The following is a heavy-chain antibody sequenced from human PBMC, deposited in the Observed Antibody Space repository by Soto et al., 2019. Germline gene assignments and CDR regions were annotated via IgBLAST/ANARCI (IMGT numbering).Heavy chain of an antibody. V-gene: IGHV1-69*01. CDR3: ATDVVRSTGGDS. D-gene: IGHD7-27*01. Sequence: QVQLVQSGAEVKELGSSVKVSCKTSGGTFTTSSFVWVRQGPGQGLEWMGGIIPIFSKTNFAPKFQGRVMFTADESTRTVYMELSSLRSEDTAIYYCATDVVRSTGGDSWGQGTLVTVSS. J-gene: IGHJ4*02. CDR1: GGTFTTSS. CDR2: IIPIFSKT.